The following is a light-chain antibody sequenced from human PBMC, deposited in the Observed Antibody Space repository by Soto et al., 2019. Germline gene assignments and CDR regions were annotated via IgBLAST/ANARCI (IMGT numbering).Light chain of an antibody. V-gene: IGKV1-5*01. CDR2: AAS. CDR3: QQYHTDWK. Sequence: DIQMPPSQSTLSSSVVYTLLITCRASESIDNWLACHQQTPGKAPKLLLFAASTLVGGVPSRFSGRGSATDFPLTISSLQADDFATYYCQQYHTDWKFGNGNTVDLK. CDR1: ESIDNW. J-gene: IGKJ1*01.